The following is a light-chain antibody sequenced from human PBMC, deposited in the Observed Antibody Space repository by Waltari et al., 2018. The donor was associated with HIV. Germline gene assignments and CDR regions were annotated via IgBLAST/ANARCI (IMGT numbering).Light chain of an antibody. CDR2: VVS. J-gene: IGLJ1*01. V-gene: IGLV2-23*02. CDR1: SSDVRRENR. CDR3: CSYAGSFYV. Sequence: QSALTQTASVSGCPGQSITIYCAGTSSDVRRENRLSWYQQHPGKAPKLMIYVVSKRPSGVSNRFSGSKSGNTASLTISGLQAEDEADYYCCSYAGSFYVFGTGTKVTVL.